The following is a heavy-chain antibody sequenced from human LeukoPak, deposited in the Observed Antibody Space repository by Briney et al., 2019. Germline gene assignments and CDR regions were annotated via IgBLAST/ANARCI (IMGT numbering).Heavy chain of an antibody. V-gene: IGHV1-69*05. CDR2: IIPIFGTA. J-gene: IGHJ3*02. D-gene: IGHD3-22*01. Sequence: SVKLSCKASGGTFSSYAISWVRQAPGQGLEWMGGIIPIFGTANYAQKFQGRVTITTDESTSTAYMELSSLRSEDTAVYYCARGMIVVSNEAFDIWGQGTMVTVSS. CDR1: GGTFSSYA. CDR3: ARGMIVVSNEAFDI.